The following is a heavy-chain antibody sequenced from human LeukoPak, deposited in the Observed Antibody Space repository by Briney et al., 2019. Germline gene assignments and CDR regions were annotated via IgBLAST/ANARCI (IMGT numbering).Heavy chain of an antibody. J-gene: IGHJ4*02. Sequence: TGGSLRLSCAASGFTFSSYAMSWVRQAPGKGLEWVSAISGSGGSTYYADSMKGRFTISRDNSKNTLYLQMNSLRAEDTAVYYCAKDEGRGITMVRGASDYWGQGTLVTVSS. CDR1: GFTFSSYA. CDR2: ISGSGGST. CDR3: AKDEGRGITMVRGASDY. D-gene: IGHD3-10*01. V-gene: IGHV3-23*01.